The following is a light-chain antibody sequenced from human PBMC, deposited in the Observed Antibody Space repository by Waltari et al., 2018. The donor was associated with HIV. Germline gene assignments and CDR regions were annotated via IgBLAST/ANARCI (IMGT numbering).Light chain of an antibody. CDR2: GAA. J-gene: IGKJ2*01. CDR3: QQYNIRPRGNT. V-gene: IGKV3-15*01. Sequence: EIVLTQSPGALSLSPGERATLSCRASQSVGSNLAWYQQKVGQAPRLLIYGAATRAAEIPVRFSGSGSGTDFTLTIDSLQSEDFATYYCQQYNIRPRGNTFGQGTKLQIK. CDR1: QSVGSN.